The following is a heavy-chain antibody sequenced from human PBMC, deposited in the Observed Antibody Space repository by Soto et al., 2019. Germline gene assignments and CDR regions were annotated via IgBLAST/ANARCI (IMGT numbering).Heavy chain of an antibody. CDR2: ISSSSSTI. CDR1: GLIFSNYG. V-gene: IGHV3-48*02. J-gene: IGHJ4*02. CDR3: ARTDYYASSRPGY. Sequence: PGGSLRLSCAVSGLIFSNYGMHWVRQAPGKGLEWVSYISSSSSTIYYADSVKGRFTISRDSAKNSLYLQMNSLRDEDTAVYYCARTDYYASSRPGYWGQGTLVTVSS. D-gene: IGHD3-22*01.